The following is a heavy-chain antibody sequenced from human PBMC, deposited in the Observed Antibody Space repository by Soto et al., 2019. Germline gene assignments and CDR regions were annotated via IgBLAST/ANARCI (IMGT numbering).Heavy chain of an antibody. J-gene: IGHJ4*02. CDR1: GFTFNSYW. CDR3: ARATSTVNTRPPLSY. V-gene: IGHV3-74*01. CDR2: IDRDGTDT. Sequence: PGGSLRLSCAASGFTFNSYWMHWVRQAPGKGLVWVSRIDRDGTDTNYADSVKGRFTISRDNAKNTLFLQMNSLTAEDTAVYYCARATSTVNTRPPLSYWGRRTPVTVSS. D-gene: IGHD4-17*01.